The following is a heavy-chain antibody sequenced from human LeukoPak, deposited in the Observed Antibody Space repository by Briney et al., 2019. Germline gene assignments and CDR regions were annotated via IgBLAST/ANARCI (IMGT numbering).Heavy chain of an antibody. J-gene: IGHJ4*02. V-gene: IGHV4-30-2*01. CDR2: IYHSGST. CDR1: GGSISSGGYS. Sequence: TLSLTCAVSGGSISSGGYSWSWIRQPPGKGLEWIGYIYHSGSTYYNPSLKSRVTISVDRSKNQFSLKLSSVTAADTAVYYCARLREVLLDYWGQGTLVTVSS. D-gene: IGHD3-10*01. CDR3: ARLREVLLDY.